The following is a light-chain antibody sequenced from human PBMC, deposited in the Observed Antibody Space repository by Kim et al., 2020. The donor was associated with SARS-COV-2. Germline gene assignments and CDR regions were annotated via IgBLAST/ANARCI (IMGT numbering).Light chain of an antibody. Sequence: ASVGDRVTITCRASQDISNFLAWYQQKPGGAPRLLIYAASTLQGGVPSRFSGSGSGTDFTLTISSLQPEDFATYYCQQLNSYLYTFGQGTKLDI. CDR2: AAS. CDR3: QQLNSYLYT. J-gene: IGKJ2*01. V-gene: IGKV1-9*01. CDR1: QDISNF.